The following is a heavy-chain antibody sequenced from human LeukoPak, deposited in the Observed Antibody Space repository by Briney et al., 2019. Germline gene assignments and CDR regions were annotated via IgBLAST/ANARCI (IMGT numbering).Heavy chain of an antibody. V-gene: IGHV3-23*01. Sequence: PGGSLRLSCAASGFTFSSYAMSWVRQAPGRGLEWVSAISGSGGDTYYSDSVKGRFTISRDNSKNTLYLQMNSLRAEDTAVYYCAKGLPHITRIAVAGFDYWGQGTLVTVSS. CDR1: GFTFSSYA. D-gene: IGHD6-19*01. CDR2: ISGSGGDT. CDR3: AKGLPHITRIAVAGFDY. J-gene: IGHJ4*02.